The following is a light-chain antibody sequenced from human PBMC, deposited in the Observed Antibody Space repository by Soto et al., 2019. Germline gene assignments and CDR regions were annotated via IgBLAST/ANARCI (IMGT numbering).Light chain of an antibody. CDR3: QSYGDNNQV. J-gene: IGLJ3*02. V-gene: IGLV6-57*02. Sequence: FMLTQPHSVSESPGKTVTISCTGRSGSIASNYVQWFQQRPGSAPTTVIYEDNKRPSGVPDRFSGSIDSSSNSASLTISGLKTEDEADYYCQSYGDNNQVFGGGTKLTVL. CDR2: EDN. CDR1: SGSIASNY.